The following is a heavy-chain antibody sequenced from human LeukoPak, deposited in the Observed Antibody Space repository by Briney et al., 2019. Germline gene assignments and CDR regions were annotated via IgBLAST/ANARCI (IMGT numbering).Heavy chain of an antibody. CDR1: GFTVSSNY. CDR3: AKEAGSSWYGY. D-gene: IGHD6-13*01. CDR2: IYSGGST. Sequence: GGSLRLSCAASGFTVSSNYMSWVRQAPGKGLEWVSVIYSGGSTYYADSVKGRFTISRDNSKNTLYLQMNSLRAEDTAVYYCAKEAGSSWYGYWGQGTLVTVSS. J-gene: IGHJ4*02. V-gene: IGHV3-66*01.